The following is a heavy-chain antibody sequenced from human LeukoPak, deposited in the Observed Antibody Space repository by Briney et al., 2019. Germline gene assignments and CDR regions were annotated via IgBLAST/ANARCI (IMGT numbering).Heavy chain of an antibody. Sequence: ASVKVSCKASGYTFTSYDINWVRQATGQGLEWMGWMNPNSGNTGYAQKFQGRVTMTRDTSISTAYMELSRLRSDDTAVYYCASLVRDCSSTSCSAVDYWGQGTLVTVSS. D-gene: IGHD2-2*01. CDR1: GYTFTSYD. CDR2: MNPNSGNT. V-gene: IGHV1-8*01. J-gene: IGHJ4*02. CDR3: ASLVRDCSSTSCSAVDY.